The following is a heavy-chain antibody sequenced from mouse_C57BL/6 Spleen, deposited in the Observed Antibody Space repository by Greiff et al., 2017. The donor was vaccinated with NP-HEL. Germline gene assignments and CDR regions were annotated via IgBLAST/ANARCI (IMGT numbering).Heavy chain of an antibody. CDR2: INPSNGGT. Sequence: QVQLKQPGTELVKPGASVKLSCKASGYTFTSYWMHWVKQRPGQGLEWIGNINPSNGGTNYNEKFKSKATLTVDKSSITAYMQLSSLTSEDSAVYYCARSRDYSNYWYFDVWGTGTTVTVSS. CDR1: GYTFTSYW. V-gene: IGHV1-53*01. J-gene: IGHJ1*03. CDR3: ARSRDYSNYWYFDV. D-gene: IGHD2-5*01.